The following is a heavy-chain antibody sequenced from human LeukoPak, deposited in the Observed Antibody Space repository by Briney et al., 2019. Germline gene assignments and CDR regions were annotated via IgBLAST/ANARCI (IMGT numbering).Heavy chain of an antibody. Sequence: ASVKVSCKASGYTFTSYGISWVRQAPGQGLEWMGWISAYNGNTNYAQKLQGRVTMTTDTSTSTAYMELRSLRSDDTAVYYCARDALEREPSPGDAFDIWGQGTMVTVSS. CDR3: ARDALEREPSPGDAFDI. CDR2: ISAYNGNT. V-gene: IGHV1-18*01. J-gene: IGHJ3*02. CDR1: GYTFTSYG. D-gene: IGHD1-26*01.